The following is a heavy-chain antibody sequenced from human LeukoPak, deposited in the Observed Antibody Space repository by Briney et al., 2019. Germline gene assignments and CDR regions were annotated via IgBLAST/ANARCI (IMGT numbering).Heavy chain of an antibody. CDR2: TSPYDDNP. Sequence: SVKVSCKASDYRFSNFGITCVRQAPGQGLEWMGWTSPYDDNPEYAKKFQGRVTMTTDTSTSTAYMELRSLRPDDTAMYYCAKVDPPIVAGARGDAFEIWGQGTLVTVSS. J-gene: IGHJ3*02. CDR1: DYRFSNFG. D-gene: IGHD1-26*01. CDR3: AKVDPPIVAGARGDAFEI. V-gene: IGHV1-18*01.